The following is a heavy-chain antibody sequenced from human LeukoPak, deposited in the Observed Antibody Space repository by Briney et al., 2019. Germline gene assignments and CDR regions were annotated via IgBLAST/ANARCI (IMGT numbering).Heavy chain of an antibody. CDR1: GGSISSTSYY. CDR3: ARDSSGYGPRDWFDP. Sequence: KTSETLSLTCTVSGGSISSTSYYWGWIRQPPGKGLEWIGSIYYSGSTYYNPSLKSRVTTSVDTSKNQFSLKLSSVTAADTAIYYCARDSSGYGPRDWFDPWGQGTLVTVSS. CDR2: IYYSGST. J-gene: IGHJ5*02. D-gene: IGHD5-12*01. V-gene: IGHV4-39*07.